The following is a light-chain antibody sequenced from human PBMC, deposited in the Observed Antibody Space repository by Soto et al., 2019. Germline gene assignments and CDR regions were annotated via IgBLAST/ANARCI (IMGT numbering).Light chain of an antibody. CDR3: QHYDGSPRT. J-gene: IGKJ2*01. CDR2: GVF. CDR1: QSVGDNF. V-gene: IGKV3-20*01. Sequence: TVLTQSPGTVSLSPGERATLSCRTSQSVGDNFLAWYQQKPGQAPRLLIYGVFNRATGITARFSGSGSGTDFTLTISGLEPEDSAVYYCQHYDGSPRTFGQGTKVEIK.